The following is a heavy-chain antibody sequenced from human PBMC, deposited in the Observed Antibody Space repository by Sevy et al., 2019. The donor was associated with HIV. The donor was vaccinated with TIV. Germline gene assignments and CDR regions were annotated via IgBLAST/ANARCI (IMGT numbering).Heavy chain of an antibody. Sequence: GEALKISCKGSGYSFTSYWIGWVRQMPGKGLEWMGIIYPGDSDTRYSPSFQGQVTISADKSISTAYLQWSSLKASDTAMYYCARRGRYYYDSSGFYYGMDVWGQGTTVTVSS. CDR2: IYPGDSDT. D-gene: IGHD3-22*01. V-gene: IGHV5-51*01. CDR3: ARRGRYYYDSSGFYYGMDV. J-gene: IGHJ6*02. CDR1: GYSFTSYW.